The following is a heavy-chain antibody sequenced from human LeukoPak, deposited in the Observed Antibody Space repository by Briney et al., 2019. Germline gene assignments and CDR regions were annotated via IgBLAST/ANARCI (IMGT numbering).Heavy chain of an antibody. CDR1: GYTFTSYY. V-gene: IGHV1-2*02. D-gene: IGHD2-15*01. J-gene: IGHJ6*03. CDR3: ARDRRYCSGGSCSTDPYYYYYMDV. CDR2: INPNSGGT. Sequence: ASVKVSCKASGYTFTSYYMHWVRQAPGQGLEWMGWINPNSGGTNYAQKFQGRVTMTRDTSISTAYMELSRLRSDDTAVYYCARDRRYCSGGSCSTDPYYYYYMDVWGKGTTVTVSS.